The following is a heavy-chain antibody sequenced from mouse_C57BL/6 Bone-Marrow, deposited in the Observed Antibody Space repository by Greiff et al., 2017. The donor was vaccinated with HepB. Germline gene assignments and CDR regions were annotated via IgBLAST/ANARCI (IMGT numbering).Heavy chain of an antibody. CDR1: GFTFSSYA. V-gene: IGHV5-4*01. D-gene: IGHD1-1*01. Sequence: EVQGVESGGGLVKPGGSLKLSCAASGFTFSSYAMSWVRQTPEKRLEWVATISDGGSYTYYPDNVKGRFTISRDNAKNNLYLQMSHLKSEDTAMYYCARSLGPASYAPMDYWGQGTSVTVSS. CDR2: ISDGGSYT. J-gene: IGHJ4*01. CDR3: ARSLGPASYAPMDY.